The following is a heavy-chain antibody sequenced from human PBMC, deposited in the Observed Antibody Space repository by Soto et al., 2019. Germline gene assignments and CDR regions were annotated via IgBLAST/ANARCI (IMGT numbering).Heavy chain of an antibody. D-gene: IGHD6-19*01. Sequence: EVQLVESGGALVQPGGSLRLSCAASGFKFSIYSMNWVRQAPGKGLEWSAYITSDTKTIKYGDSVKGRFTIPRDNAKNSVYLQMNSLSDDDTAVYYCARSVEGHFDYWGQGTVVTVSS. J-gene: IGHJ4*02. CDR2: ITSDTKTI. CDR1: GFKFSIYS. V-gene: IGHV3-48*02. CDR3: ARSVEGHFDY.